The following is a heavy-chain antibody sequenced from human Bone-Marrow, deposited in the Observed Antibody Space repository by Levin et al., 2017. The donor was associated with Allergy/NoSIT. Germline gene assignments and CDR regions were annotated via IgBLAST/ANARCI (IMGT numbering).Heavy chain of an antibody. J-gene: IGHJ4*02. CDR1: GGSISSSSYY. V-gene: IGHV4-39*01. D-gene: IGHD6-19*01. CDR3: ARCIYSSGWYCDY. CDR2: IYYSGST. Sequence: PSQTLSLTCTVSGGSISSSSYYWGWIRQPPGKGLEWIGSIYYSGSTYYNPSLKSRVTISVDTSKNQFSLKLSSVTAADTAVYYCARCIYSSGWYCDYWGQGTLVTVSS.